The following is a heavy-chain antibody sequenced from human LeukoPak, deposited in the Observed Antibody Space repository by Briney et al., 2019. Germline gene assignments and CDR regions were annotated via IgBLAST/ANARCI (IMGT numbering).Heavy chain of an antibody. CDR2: ISSSSSYI. Sequence: GGSLRLSCAASGFTFSSYSMNWVRQAPGKGLEWVSSISSSSSYIYYADSVKGRFTISRDNAKNSLYLQMNSLRAEDTAVYDCARGYCSSTSCSYYFDYWGQGTLVTVSS. CDR3: ARGYCSSTSCSYYFDY. V-gene: IGHV3-21*01. J-gene: IGHJ4*02. D-gene: IGHD2-2*01. CDR1: GFTFSSYS.